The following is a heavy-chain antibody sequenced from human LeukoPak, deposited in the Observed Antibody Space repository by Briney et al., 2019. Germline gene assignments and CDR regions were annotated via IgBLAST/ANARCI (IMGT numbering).Heavy chain of an antibody. CDR1: GGSISTSSYY. J-gene: IGHJ6*02. CDR2: IYYSGTT. CDR3: ARHPYDSSGYYFEGYYYGMDV. D-gene: IGHD3-22*01. V-gene: IGHV4-39*01. Sequence: KSSETLSLTCTVSGGSISTSSYYWGWIRQPPGKGLEWIGSIYYSGTTYYSPSLMSRVTISVDTSKNQFSLKLNPVTAADTAVYYCARHPYDSSGYYFEGYYYGMDVWGQGTTVTVSS.